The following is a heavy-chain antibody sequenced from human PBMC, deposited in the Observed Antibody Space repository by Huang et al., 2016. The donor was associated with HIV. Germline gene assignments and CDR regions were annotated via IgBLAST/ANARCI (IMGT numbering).Heavy chain of an antibody. V-gene: IGHV3-30*02. CDR2: IRYDGSNK. D-gene: IGHD3-10*01. Sequence: QVQLVESGGGVVQPGGSLRLSCAASGFSFSSYGMHWVRQAPGKGLEWVAFIRYDGSNKDYADSVRGRFTISRDKSKNTLYLQMNSLRAEDTAAYYCAKGSMANAFDIWGQGTMVTVSS. CDR1: GFSFSSYG. CDR3: AKGSMANAFDI. J-gene: IGHJ3*02.